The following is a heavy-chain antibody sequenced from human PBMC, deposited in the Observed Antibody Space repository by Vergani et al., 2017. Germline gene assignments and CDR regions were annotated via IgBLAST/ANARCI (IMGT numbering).Heavy chain of an antibody. CDR1: GFTFNHYA. CDR3: AKANPRNSGYDYLYDYHAMDV. V-gene: IGHV3-23*01. D-gene: IGHD5-12*01. Sequence: EVQLLESGGDLVQPGGSLRLSCAASGFTFNHYAMNWVRQAPGKGLEWVSGISGSGGSTYYAGSVKGRFTISRDSSKNTLYLQMNSLSAGDTVVDYCAKANPRNSGYDYLYDYHAMDVWGQGTTVTVSS. J-gene: IGHJ6*02. CDR2: ISGSGGST.